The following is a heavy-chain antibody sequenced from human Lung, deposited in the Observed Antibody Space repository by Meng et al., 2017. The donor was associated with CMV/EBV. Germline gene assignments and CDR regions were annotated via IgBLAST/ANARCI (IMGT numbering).Heavy chain of an antibody. Sequence: VQLFKCGVEGKKLGASVKVSCKASAYTFTGYYLHWLRQPPGQGLEWVGRITPSSGGTTYAQKFQGRVTMTRDTSISTAYMELSSLRSDDAAIYYCVRANLGSADYWGQGTLVTVSS. V-gene: IGHV1-2*06. CDR1: AYTFTGYY. CDR2: ITPSSGGT. D-gene: IGHD7-27*01. J-gene: IGHJ4*02. CDR3: VRANLGSADY.